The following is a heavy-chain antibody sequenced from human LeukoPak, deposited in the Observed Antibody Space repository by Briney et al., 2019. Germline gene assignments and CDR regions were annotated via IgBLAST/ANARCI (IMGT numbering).Heavy chain of an antibody. CDR2: ISWNSGDI. CDR1: GFTFNNYA. V-gene: IGHV3-9*01. Sequence: GGSLRLSCAASGFTFNNYAMHWVRQVPGKGLEWVSGISWNSGDIIYADSVKGRFTISRDNAKSSLYLQMNSLRLEDTALYYCAPRSSHGAFDIWGQGTMVTVSS. J-gene: IGHJ3*02. CDR3: APRSSHGAFDI.